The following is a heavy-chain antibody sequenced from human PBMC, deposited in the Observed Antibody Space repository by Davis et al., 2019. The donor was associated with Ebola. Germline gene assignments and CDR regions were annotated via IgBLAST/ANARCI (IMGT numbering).Heavy chain of an antibody. Sequence: GGSLRLSCTASGFTFSSYAMHWVRQAPGKGLEWVAVISYDGSNKYYADSVKGRFTISRDNSKNTLYLQMNSLRAEDTAVYYCAKSTYYDSSGYYSPYYYYYGMDVWGQGTTVTVSS. J-gene: IGHJ6*02. V-gene: IGHV3-30*18. CDR3: AKSTYYDSSGYYSPYYYYYGMDV. D-gene: IGHD3-22*01. CDR2: ISYDGSNK. CDR1: GFTFSSYA.